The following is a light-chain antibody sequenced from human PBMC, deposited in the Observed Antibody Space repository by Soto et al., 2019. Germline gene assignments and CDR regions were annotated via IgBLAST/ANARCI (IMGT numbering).Light chain of an antibody. CDR3: SSYTSVIAVV. CDR1: SYDIGAYDY. V-gene: IGLV2-14*03. CDR2: DVT. Sequence: QSALTQPASVSGSPGQSITISCTGTSYDIGAYDYVSWYQQHPGKAPKLLIFDVTYRPSGVSDRFSGSKSGRTASLTISGLQSEDEADYYCSSYTSVIAVVFGGGTKVTVL. J-gene: IGLJ2*01.